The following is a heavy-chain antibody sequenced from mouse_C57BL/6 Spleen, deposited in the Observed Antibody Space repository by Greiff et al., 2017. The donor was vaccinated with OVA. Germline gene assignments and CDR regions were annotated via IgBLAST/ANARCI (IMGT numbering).Heavy chain of an antibody. J-gene: IGHJ2*01. Sequence: EVQLVESGGGLVKPGGSLKLSCAASGFTFSSYAMSWVRQTPEKRLEWVATISDGGSYTYYPDNVKGRFTISRDNAKNNLYLQMSHLKSEDTAMYYCAREGVVTPYDFDYWGQGTTLTVSS. CDR3: AREGVVTPYDFDY. D-gene: IGHD2-2*01. V-gene: IGHV5-4*01. CDR1: GFTFSSYA. CDR2: ISDGGSYT.